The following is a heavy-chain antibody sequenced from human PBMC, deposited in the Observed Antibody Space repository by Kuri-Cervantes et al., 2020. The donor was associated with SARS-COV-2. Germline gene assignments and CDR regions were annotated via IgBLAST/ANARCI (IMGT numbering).Heavy chain of an antibody. J-gene: IGHJ6*02. D-gene: IGHD6-13*01. V-gene: IGHV4-34*01. Sequence: SETLSLTCAVYGGSISGYYWSWIRQPPGKGLEWIGEINHSGSTKYNPSLKSRVTISVDTSKNQFSLKLSSVTAADTAVYYCARGRIPWQQLANYYYYGMDVWGQGTTVTVSS. CDR2: INHSGST. CDR3: ARGRIPWQQLANYYYYGMDV. CDR1: GGSISGYY.